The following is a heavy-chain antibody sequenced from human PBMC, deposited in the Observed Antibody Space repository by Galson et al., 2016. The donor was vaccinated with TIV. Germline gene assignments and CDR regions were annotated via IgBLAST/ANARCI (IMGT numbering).Heavy chain of an antibody. CDR1: GVSISGHY. Sequence: SETLSLTCTVSGVSISGHYWTWIRQPPGKGREWIGYIYYNGPTNYSPSLKSRATFSVDTSKNQVSLKLNSVTAADTAVYYCARERRDYYYGMDVWGQGTTVIVSS. CDR2: IYYNGPT. CDR3: ARERRDYYYGMDV. J-gene: IGHJ6*02. V-gene: IGHV4-59*11.